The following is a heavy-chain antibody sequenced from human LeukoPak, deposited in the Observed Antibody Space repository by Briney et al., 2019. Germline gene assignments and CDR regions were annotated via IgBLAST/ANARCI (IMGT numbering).Heavy chain of an antibody. J-gene: IGHJ3*02. V-gene: IGHV3-69-1*01. D-gene: IGHD4-17*01. CDR3: GKDPNGDYVGAFDM. Sequence: GGSLRLSCAASGFTFSSYNMNWVRQAPGKGLEWISHINSDSNTYHADSVKGRFTISRDNAKNSLYLQMNSLRTEDTAVYYCGKDPNGDYVGAFDMWGQGTMVTVSP. CDR1: GFTFSSYN. CDR2: INSDSNT.